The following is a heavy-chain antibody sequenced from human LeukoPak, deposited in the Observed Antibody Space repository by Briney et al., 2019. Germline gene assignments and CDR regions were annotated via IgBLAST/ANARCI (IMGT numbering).Heavy chain of an antibody. CDR3: ARERRGYYFL. J-gene: IGHJ4*02. D-gene: IGHD3-22*01. CDR2: IYYSGST. Sequence: PSETLSLTCTVSGGSISSYYRSWIRQPPGKGLEWIGYIYYSGSTNYNPSLKSQVTISVDTSKNQFSLKLSSVTAADTAVYYCARERRGYYFLWSQGTLVTVSS. V-gene: IGHV4-59*01. CDR1: GGSISSYY.